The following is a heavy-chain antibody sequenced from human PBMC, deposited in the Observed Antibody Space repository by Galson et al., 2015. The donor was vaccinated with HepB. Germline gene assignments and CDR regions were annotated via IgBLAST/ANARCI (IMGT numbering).Heavy chain of an antibody. D-gene: IGHD6-19*01. J-gene: IGHJ4*02. CDR3: AKAAVAGRYYFDY. CDR1: GFTFSNYG. CDR2: IWNDGSNI. V-gene: IGHV3-33*06. Sequence: SLRLSCAASGFTFSNYGMHWVRQAPGKGLAWVALIWNDGSNIYYANSVKGRFTISRDNSKNTLYLQMHSLRAEDTAVYYCAKAAVAGRYYFDYWGQGTLVTVSS.